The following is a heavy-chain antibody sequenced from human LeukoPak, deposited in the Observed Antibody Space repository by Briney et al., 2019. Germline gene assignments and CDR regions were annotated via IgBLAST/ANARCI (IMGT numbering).Heavy chain of an antibody. D-gene: IGHD6-13*01. CDR2: IYYSGST. J-gene: IGHJ6*02. CDR3: ARDLGIAAAGPLYYYYYGMDV. Sequence: SETLSLTCTVSGGSISSYYWSWIRQPPGKGLEWIGYIYYSGSTNYNPSLKSRVTISVDTSKNQFSLKLSSVTAADTAVYYCARDLGIAAAGPLYYYYYGMDVWGQGTTVTVSS. CDR1: GGSISSYY. V-gene: IGHV4-59*01.